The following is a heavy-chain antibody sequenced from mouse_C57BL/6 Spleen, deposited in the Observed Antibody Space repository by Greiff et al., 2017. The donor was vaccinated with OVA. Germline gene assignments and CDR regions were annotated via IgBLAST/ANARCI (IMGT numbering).Heavy chain of an antibody. CDR1: GYTFTSYW. CDR2: INPSSGYT. J-gene: IGHJ2*01. V-gene: IGHV1-7*01. Sequence: QVQLQQSGAELAKPGASVKLSCKASGYTFTSYWMHWVKQRPGQGLEWIGYINPSSGYTKYNQKFKDKATLNADKSSSTAYMQMSSLTYEDSAVYYCATSLDYWGQGTTLTVSS. CDR3: ATSLDY.